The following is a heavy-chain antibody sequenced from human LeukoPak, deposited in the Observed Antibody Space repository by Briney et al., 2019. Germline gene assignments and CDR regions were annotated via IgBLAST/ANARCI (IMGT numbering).Heavy chain of an antibody. CDR1: GFTFSSYA. V-gene: IGHV3-23*01. CDR3: AKRFGEGEFDY. J-gene: IGHJ4*01. Sequence: PGGSLRLSCVASGFTFSSYAMSWVRQAPGKGLEWVSFVDGNGGSTYYADSVKGRFTISRDNSKNTLYLQMNSLRADDTAVYYCAKRFGEGEFDYWGHGTLVTVSS. CDR2: VDGNGGST. D-gene: IGHD3-10*01.